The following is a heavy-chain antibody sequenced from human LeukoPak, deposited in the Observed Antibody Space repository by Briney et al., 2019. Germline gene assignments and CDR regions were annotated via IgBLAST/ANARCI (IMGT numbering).Heavy chain of an antibody. CDR3: TSEMVRGAAYYYYYGMDV. J-gene: IGHJ6*02. CDR2: IDPSDSYT. D-gene: IGHD3-10*01. V-gene: IGHV5-10-1*01. Sequence: GESLKISCKGSGYSFTSYWISWVRQMPGKGLEWMGRIDPSDSYTNYSPSFEGYVTMSADKSISAAYLQWSSLKASDTAMYYCTSEMVRGAAYYYYYGMDVWGQGTTVTVSS. CDR1: GYSFTSYW.